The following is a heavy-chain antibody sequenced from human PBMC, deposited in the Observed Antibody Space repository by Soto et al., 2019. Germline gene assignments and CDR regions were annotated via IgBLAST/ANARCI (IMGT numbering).Heavy chain of an antibody. J-gene: IGHJ4*02. CDR1: GGSFSGYY. CDR3: ARSNDYVWGIPIYYFDY. Sequence: QVQLQQWGAGLLKPSETLSLTCAVYGGSFSGYYWSWIRQPPGKGLEWIGEINHSGSTNYNPSRKSRVTISVDTSKNQFSLKLSSVTAADTAVYYCARSNDYVWGIPIYYFDYWGQGTLVTVSS. D-gene: IGHD3-16*01. V-gene: IGHV4-34*01. CDR2: INHSGST.